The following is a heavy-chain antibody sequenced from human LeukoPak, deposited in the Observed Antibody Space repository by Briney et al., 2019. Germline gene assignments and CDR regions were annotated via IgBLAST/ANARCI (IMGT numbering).Heavy chain of an antibody. V-gene: IGHV4-34*01. Sequence: KPSETLSLTCAVYGGSFSGYYWSWIRQPPGKGLEWIGEINHSGSTNYNPSLKSRVTISVDTSKNQFSLKLSSVTAADTAVYYCARADGIAAAGLSWGQGTLVTVSS. D-gene: IGHD6-13*01. CDR2: INHSGST. CDR1: GGSFSGYY. J-gene: IGHJ5*02. CDR3: ARADGIAAAGLS.